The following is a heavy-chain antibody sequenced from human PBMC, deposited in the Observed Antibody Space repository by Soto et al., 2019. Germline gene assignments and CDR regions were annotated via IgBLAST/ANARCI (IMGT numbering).Heavy chain of an antibody. V-gene: IGHV1-46*03. J-gene: IGHJ3*02. Sequence: ASVKVSCKASGYTFTSYYMHWVRQAPGQGLEWMGIINPSGGSTSYAQKFQGRVTMTRDTSTSTVYMELSSLRSEDTAVYYCARVLSTGSATVTTPNDAFDIWGQGTMVTVS. CDR2: INPSGGST. CDR3: ARVLSTGSATVTTPNDAFDI. D-gene: IGHD4-17*01. CDR1: GYTFTSYY.